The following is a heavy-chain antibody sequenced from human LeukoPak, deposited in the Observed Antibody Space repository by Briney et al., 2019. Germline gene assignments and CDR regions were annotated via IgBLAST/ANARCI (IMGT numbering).Heavy chain of an antibody. D-gene: IGHD3-10*01. CDR2: ISSSSSYI. CDR3: ARDVHSHYGSGNKFDP. V-gene: IGHV3-21*01. J-gene: IGHJ5*02. Sequence: GGSLRLSCAASGFTFSSYSMNWVRQAPGKGLEWVSSISSSSSYIYYADSVKGRFTISRDNAKNSLYLQMNSLRAEDTAVYYCARDVHSHYGSGNKFDPWGQGTLVTVSS. CDR1: GFTFSSYS.